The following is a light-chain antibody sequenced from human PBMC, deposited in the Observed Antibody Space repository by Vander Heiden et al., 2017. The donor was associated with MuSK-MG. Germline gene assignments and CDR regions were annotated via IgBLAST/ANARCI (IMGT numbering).Light chain of an antibody. CDR3: QAWASNTGV. Sequence: SYELIKPHSVSVSPGQTARITCSGVKLGNNNVSWYQQKPGQSPVVVIYQDTKRPSGIPERFSGSKSGNTATLTISGTQAMDEAYYYCQAWASNTGVFGGGTRLTVL. V-gene: IGLV3-1*01. CDR1: KLGNNN. CDR2: QDT. J-gene: IGLJ3*02.